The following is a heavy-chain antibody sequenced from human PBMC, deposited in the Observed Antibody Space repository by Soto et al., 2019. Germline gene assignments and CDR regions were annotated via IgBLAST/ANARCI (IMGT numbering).Heavy chain of an antibody. CDR1: GFTFTRHG. CDR2: LSYDGSTK. D-gene: IGHD6-6*01. CDR3: AKDSGVVSRSSSALRNNYDYMDV. J-gene: IGHJ6*03. V-gene: IGHV3-30*18. Sequence: QVQLVESGGGVVQPGKSLRLSCAASGFTFTRHGMHWVRQAPGKGLEWVAFLSYDGSTKYYIDSVKGRFTLSRDNSRNILYLQMNTLRAEDTAVYYCAKDSGVVSRSSSALRNNYDYMDVWGKGTTVTVSS.